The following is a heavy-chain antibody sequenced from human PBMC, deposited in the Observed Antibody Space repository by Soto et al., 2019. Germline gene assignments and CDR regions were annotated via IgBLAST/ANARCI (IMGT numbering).Heavy chain of an antibody. CDR3: ASRGNPDSGYDY. Sequence: GASVKVSCKASGGTFSSYAISWVRQAPGQGLEWMGGIIPIFGTANYAQKFQGRVTITADESTSTAYMELSSLRSEDTAVYYCASRGNPDSGYDYWGQGTLVTVSS. J-gene: IGHJ4*02. V-gene: IGHV1-69*13. D-gene: IGHD5-12*01. CDR1: GGTFSSYA. CDR2: IIPIFGTA.